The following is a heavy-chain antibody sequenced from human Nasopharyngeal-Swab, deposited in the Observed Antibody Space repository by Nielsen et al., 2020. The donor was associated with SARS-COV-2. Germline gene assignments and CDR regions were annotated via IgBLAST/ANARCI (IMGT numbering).Heavy chain of an antibody. D-gene: IGHD5-18*01. J-gene: IGHJ3*02. Sequence: GESLNISCAASGFTFRDYSMNWVRQAPGKGLEWVSFISSSGSIAYDADSVKGRFTISRDNANNSLYLQMNRLRADDTAVYYCVRDGALIQLWLLPHALDIWGQGTLVTVSS. CDR3: VRDGALIQLWLLPHALDI. CDR2: ISSSGSIA. CDR1: GFTFRDYS. V-gene: IGHV3-48*04.